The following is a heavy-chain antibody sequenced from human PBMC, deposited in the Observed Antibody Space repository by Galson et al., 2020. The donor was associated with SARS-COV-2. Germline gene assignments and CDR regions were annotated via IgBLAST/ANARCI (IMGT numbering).Heavy chain of an antibody. J-gene: IGHJ4*02. V-gene: IGHV3-23*01. CDR2: ISGSGTIT. Sequence: GGSLSLSCAASGFTFSTYAMSWVRLAPGKRLEWVSGISGSGTITNYADSVKGRFTTPRDNSKNTLYLQMNSLRAEDTAVYYCAKDGATRTGAASDYWGQGTLVTVSS. CDR1: GFTFSTYA. CDR3: AKDGATRTGAASDY. D-gene: IGHD1-26*01.